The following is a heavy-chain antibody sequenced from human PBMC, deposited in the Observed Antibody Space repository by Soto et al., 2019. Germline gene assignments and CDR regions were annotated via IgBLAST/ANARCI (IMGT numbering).Heavy chain of an antibody. CDR3: ARGVLGPGDYYYGMDA. CDR2: IGAASDT. Sequence: GERKTTGEGLEWVSGIGAASDTYYPVSVQGRFTVSRDNAKKSLYLQMNSLRAGDTAVYYCARGVLGPGDYYYGMDAWGQATTVTVSS. D-gene: IGHD7-27*01. J-gene: IGHJ6*02. V-gene: IGHV3-13*01.